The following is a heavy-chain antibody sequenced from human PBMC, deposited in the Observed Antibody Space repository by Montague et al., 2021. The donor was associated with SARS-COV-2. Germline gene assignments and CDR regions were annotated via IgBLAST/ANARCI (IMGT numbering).Heavy chain of an antibody. CDR3: ARKEMQYSSMWSTGGNWFDP. Sequence: SETLSLICTVSGGSISSSSYYWGWIRQPPGKGLEWIGSIYYSGSTYYNPSLKSRVTISVDTSKNQFSLKLRSVTAADTAVYYCARKEMQYSSMWSTGGNWFDPWGQGTLVTVSS. D-gene: IGHD6-13*01. J-gene: IGHJ5*02. CDR1: GGSISSSSYY. V-gene: IGHV4-39*01. CDR2: IYYSGST.